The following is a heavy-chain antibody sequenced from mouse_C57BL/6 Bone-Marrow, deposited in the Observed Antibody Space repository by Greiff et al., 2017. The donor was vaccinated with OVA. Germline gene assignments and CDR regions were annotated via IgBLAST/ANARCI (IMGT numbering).Heavy chain of an antibody. V-gene: IGHV1-55*01. CDR1: GYTFTSYW. D-gene: IGHD1-1*01. CDR3: ARGTTVFDD. Sequence: QVQLQQPGAELVKPGASVKLSCKASGYTFTSYWITWVKQRPGQGLEWIGDIYPGSGSTNYNEKFKSKATLTVDTSSSTANMELHSLTSEDSAVYFCARGTTVFDDWGQGTTVTVSS. CDR2: IYPGSGST. J-gene: IGHJ2*01.